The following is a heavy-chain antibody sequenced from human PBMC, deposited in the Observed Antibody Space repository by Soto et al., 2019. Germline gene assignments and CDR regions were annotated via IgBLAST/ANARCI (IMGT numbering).Heavy chain of an antibody. CDR3: ARVPKYYDSSGYGY. CDR1: GFTFSSYS. D-gene: IGHD3-22*01. J-gene: IGHJ4*02. CDR2: ISSSSSTI. Sequence: EVQLVESGGGLVQPGGSLRLSCAASGFTFSSYSMNWVRQAPGKGLEWVSYISSSSSTIYYADSVKGRFTISRDNAKNSLYLQMNSLRDEDTAVYYCARVPKYYDSSGYGYWGQGTLVTVSS. V-gene: IGHV3-48*02.